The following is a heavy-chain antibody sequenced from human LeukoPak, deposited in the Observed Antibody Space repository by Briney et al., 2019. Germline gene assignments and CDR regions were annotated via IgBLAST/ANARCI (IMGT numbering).Heavy chain of an antibody. CDR3: ARAPVGARNRYYFDY. V-gene: IGHV3-30-3*01. Sequence: GGSLRLSCAASGFTFSSYAMHWVRQAPGKGLEWVAVISYDGSNKYYADSVKGRFTISRDNSKNTLYLQMKSLRAEDTAVYYCARAPVGARNRYYFDYWGQGTLVTVSS. J-gene: IGHJ4*02. CDR1: GFTFSSYA. D-gene: IGHD1-26*01. CDR2: ISYDGSNK.